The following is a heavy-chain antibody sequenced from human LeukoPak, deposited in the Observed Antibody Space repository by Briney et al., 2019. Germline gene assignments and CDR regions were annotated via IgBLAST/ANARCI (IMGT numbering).Heavy chain of an antibody. Sequence: ASVKVSCKASGYTFTSYGISWVRQAPGQGLEWMGWISAYNGSTNYAQKLQGRVAMTTDTSTSTAYMELRSLRSDDTAVYYCARAVVVPVSYYYYMDVWGKGTTVTVSS. V-gene: IGHV1-18*01. CDR2: ISAYNGST. D-gene: IGHD2-2*01. CDR1: GYTFTSYG. CDR3: ARAVVVPVSYYYYMDV. J-gene: IGHJ6*03.